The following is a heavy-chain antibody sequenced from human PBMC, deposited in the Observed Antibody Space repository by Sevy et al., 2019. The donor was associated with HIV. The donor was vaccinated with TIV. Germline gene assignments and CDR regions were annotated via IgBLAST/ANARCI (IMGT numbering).Heavy chain of an antibody. CDR2: INWNGADT. D-gene: IGHD3-16*02. V-gene: IGHV3-20*04. J-gene: IGHJ4*02. CDR1: GFTFNEYG. Sequence: GGSLRLSCAVSGFTFNEYGMSWVRQVPGKGLEWVSGINWNGADTEYADSVKGRFTISRDNAKNSLYLQMNSLRAEDTALHFCAKNKGITSRGLVAQYFDCWGRGTVVTVSS. CDR3: AKNKGITSRGLVAQYFDC.